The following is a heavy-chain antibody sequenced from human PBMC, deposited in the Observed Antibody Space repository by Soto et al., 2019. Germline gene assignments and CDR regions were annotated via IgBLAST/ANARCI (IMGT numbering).Heavy chain of an antibody. V-gene: IGHV4-31*03. CDR1: GGSISSGGYY. J-gene: IGHJ4*02. CDR2: IYYSGSI. Sequence: PSETLSLTCTVSGGSISSGGYYWNWIRQHPGKGLEWIAYIYYSGSIYYNPSLKSRVTISIDTSKNQFSLILSSVTATDTAVYYCARDLSLDSWGPGTLVTVSS. CDR3: ARDLSLDS.